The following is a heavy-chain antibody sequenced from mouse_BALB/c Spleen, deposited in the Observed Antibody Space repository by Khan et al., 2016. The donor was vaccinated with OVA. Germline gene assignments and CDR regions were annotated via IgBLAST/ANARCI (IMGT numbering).Heavy chain of an antibody. D-gene: IGHD2-10*01. CDR1: GYAFRSYW. CDR2: ILPGTGNT. CDR3: ARPYYDDY. Sequence: QVQLQQSGAELMKPGASVKISRKATGYAFRSYWIEWVKQRPGHGLEWVGEILPGTGNTKYNEKFEGKTTFTADTSSNTAYLQFSSLTSEDSAVYYCARPYYDDYWGQGTTLTVSS. V-gene: IGHV1-9*01. J-gene: IGHJ2*01.